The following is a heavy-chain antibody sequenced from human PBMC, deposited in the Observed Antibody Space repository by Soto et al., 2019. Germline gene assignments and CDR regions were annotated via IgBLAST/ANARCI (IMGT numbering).Heavy chain of an antibody. CDR3: AREGASGFGMDV. Sequence: KPSETLSLTCTVSGGSIRSYYWSWIRQPAGKPLEWIGRIYTSGTTNYNPSLKSRVTMLVDTSKSHFSLKLTSVTAADTAIYYCAREGASGFGMDVWGQGTTVTVSS. CDR1: GGSIRSYY. J-gene: IGHJ6*02. V-gene: IGHV4-4*07. D-gene: IGHD1-26*01. CDR2: IYTSGTT.